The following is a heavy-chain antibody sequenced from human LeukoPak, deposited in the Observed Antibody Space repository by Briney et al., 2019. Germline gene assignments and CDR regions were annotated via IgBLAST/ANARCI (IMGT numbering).Heavy chain of an antibody. D-gene: IGHD1-26*01. V-gene: IGHV1-24*01. CDR3: ARSDYRFDY. CDR2: FDPEKGET. Sequence: GASVKVSCKVSGYTLTELSMHWVRQAPGKGFEWMGRFDPEKGETIYAQKFQGRVTITADESTSTAYMELSSLRSEDTAVYYCARSDYRFDYWGQGTLVTVSS. CDR1: GYTLTELS. J-gene: IGHJ4*02.